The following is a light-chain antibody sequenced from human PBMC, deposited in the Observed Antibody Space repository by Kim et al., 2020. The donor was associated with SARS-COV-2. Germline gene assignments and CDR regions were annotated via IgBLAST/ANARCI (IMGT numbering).Light chain of an antibody. CDR3: QQYCSSLTWT. Sequence: PGERATLSCRASQSVSSSYLAWYQQKPGQAPRLLIYGASSRATGIPDRFSGSGSGTDFTLTISRLEPEDFAVYYCQQYCSSLTWTFGQGTKVDIK. J-gene: IGKJ1*01. V-gene: IGKV3-20*01. CDR1: QSVSSSY. CDR2: GAS.